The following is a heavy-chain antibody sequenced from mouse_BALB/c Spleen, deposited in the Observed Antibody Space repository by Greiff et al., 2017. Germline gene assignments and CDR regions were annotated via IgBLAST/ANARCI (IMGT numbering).Heavy chain of an antibody. CDR3: AREGYYAAWFAY. CDR1: GFSLTSYG. CDR2: IWAGGST. Sequence: QVHVKQSGPGLVAPSQSLSITCTVSGFSLTSYGVHWVRQPPGKGLEWLGVIWAGGSTNYNSALMSRLSISKDNSKSQVFLKMNSLQTDDTAMYYCAREGYYAAWFAYWGQGTLVTVSA. D-gene: IGHD2-3*01. J-gene: IGHJ3*01. V-gene: IGHV2-9*02.